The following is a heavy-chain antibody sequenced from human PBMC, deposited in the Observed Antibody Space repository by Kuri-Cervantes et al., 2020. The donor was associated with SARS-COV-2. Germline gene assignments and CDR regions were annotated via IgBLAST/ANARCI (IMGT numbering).Heavy chain of an antibody. V-gene: IGHV3-21*01. CDR1: GFTFSNYN. J-gene: IGHJ4*02. CDR2: ISSSSSYI. Sequence: GESLKISCAASGFTFSNYNMNWVRQAPGKGLEWVSSISSSSSYIYYADSVKGRFTISRDNAKNSLYLQMNSLRAEDTAVYYCARDLKESKGMYFDYWGQGTLVTVSS. CDR3: ARDLKESKGMYFDY.